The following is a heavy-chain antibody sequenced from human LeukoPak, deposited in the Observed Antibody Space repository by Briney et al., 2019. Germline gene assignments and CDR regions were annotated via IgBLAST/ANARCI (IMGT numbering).Heavy chain of an antibody. D-gene: IGHD2-2*01. CDR2: IYSGGST. J-gene: IGHJ4*02. Sequence: GGSLRLSCAASGFTVSSNYMSWVRQAPGKGLEWVSVIYSGGSTYYAVSVKGRFTISRDNSKNTLYLQMNSLRAEDTAVYYCARDVTLGYCSSTSCYLFEHWGQGTLVTVSS. V-gene: IGHV3-66*01. CDR3: ARDVTLGYCSSTSCYLFEH. CDR1: GFTVSSNY.